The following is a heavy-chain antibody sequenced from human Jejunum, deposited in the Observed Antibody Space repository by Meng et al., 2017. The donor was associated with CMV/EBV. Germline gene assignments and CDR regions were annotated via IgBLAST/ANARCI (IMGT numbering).Heavy chain of an antibody. D-gene: IGHD2-2*01. Sequence: NFTSYARNWVRQAHGQRLEWMGWSNAGNGNTKYSQEFQGRVTITRYTSASTAYMELSSLRSEDMAVYYCARVLTSSEAWLNWFDSWGQGTLVTVSS. CDR1: NFTSYA. V-gene: IGHV1-3*02. CDR2: SNAGNGNT. J-gene: IGHJ5*01. CDR3: ARVLTSSEAWLNWFDS.